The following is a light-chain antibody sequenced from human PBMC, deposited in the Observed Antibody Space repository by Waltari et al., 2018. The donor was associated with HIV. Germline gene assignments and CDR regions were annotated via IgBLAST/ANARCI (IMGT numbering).Light chain of an antibody. J-gene: IGLJ1*01. CDR2: RDS. V-gene: IGLV3-9*01. CDR1: NIGSKN. Sequence: SYGLTQPLSVSVALGQTATITCGGNNIGSKNVHWYQQKPGQAPLLIIYRDSNRPSGIPERFSGSNSGNTATLTISTAQAGDEADYYCQVWDSSTASVFGTGTTVTGL. CDR3: QVWDSSTASV.